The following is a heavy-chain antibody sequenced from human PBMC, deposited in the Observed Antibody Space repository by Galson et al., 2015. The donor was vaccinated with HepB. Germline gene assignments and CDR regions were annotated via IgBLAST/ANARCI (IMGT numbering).Heavy chain of an antibody. Sequence: SLRLSCAASGFTFADHTMSWFRQAPGKGLEWVGFIRSKIHGGSTEYDASLKGRFTISRDDSKNIAYLQMMSLNIDDTTVYYCAREGPRWLQPPPFDYWGQEALVTVAS. J-gene: IGHJ4*02. CDR2: IRSKIHGGST. V-gene: IGHV3-49*03. CDR1: GFTFADHT. CDR3: AREGPRWLQPPPFDY. D-gene: IGHD6-19*01.